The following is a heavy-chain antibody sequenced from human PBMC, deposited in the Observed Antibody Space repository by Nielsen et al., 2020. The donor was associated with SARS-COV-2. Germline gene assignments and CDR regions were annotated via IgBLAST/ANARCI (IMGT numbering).Heavy chain of an antibody. V-gene: IGHV3-9*01. CDR2: ISWNSGSI. J-gene: IGHJ1*01. Sequence: SLKISCAASGFTFDDYVMHWVRQAPGKGLEWVSGISWNSGSIGYADSVKGRFTISRDNAKNSLYLQMNSLRAEDTAVYYCARDFGVMGPAEYFQHWGQGTLVTVSS. CDR1: GFTFDDYV. D-gene: IGHD3-3*01. CDR3: ARDFGVMGPAEYFQH.